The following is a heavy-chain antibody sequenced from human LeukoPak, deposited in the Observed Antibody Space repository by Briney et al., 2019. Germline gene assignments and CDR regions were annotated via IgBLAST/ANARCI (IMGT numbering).Heavy chain of an antibody. CDR3: ARDLSRIAAAGIWSDY. V-gene: IGHV1-18*01. Sequence: VASVKVSCKASGYTFINYGISWVRQAPGQGLEWMGWISAYNGNTNYAQKLQGRVTMTTDTSTSTAYMELRSLRSDDTAVYYCARDLSRIAAAGIWSDYWGQGTLVTVSS. J-gene: IGHJ4*02. CDR1: GYTFINYG. CDR2: ISAYNGNT. D-gene: IGHD6-13*01.